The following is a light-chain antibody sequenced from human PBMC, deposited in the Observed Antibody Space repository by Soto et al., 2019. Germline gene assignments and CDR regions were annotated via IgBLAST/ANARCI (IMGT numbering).Light chain of an antibody. V-gene: IGKV3-11*01. CDR1: QSVSSY. CDR2: DAS. J-gene: IGKJ1*01. CDR3: QQRSNWPPVWT. Sequence: EIVLTQSPATLSLSPGERATLSCRASQSVSSYLAWYQQKPGQAPRLLFYDASNRATGIPARFSGSGSGTDFTLTISSLEPEDFAVYYCQQRSNWPPVWTFGQGTKVEIK.